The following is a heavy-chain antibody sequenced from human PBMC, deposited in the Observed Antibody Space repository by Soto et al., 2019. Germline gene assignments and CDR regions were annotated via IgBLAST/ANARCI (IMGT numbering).Heavy chain of an antibody. V-gene: IGHV1-69*13. CDR3: ARDSYPRVRGVSYYYYGMDV. J-gene: IGHJ6*02. D-gene: IGHD3-10*01. Sequence: ASVKVSCEASGGSFSSYAISWVRQAPGQGLEWMGGIIPIFGTANYAQKFQGRVTITADESTSTAYMELSSLRSEDTAVYYCARDSYPRVRGVSYYYYGMDVWGQGTTVTVSS. CDR1: GGSFSSYA. CDR2: IIPIFGTA.